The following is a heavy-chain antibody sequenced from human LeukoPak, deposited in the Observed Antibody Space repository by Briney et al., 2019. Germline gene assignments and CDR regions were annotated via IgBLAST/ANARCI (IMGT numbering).Heavy chain of an antibody. J-gene: IGHJ4*02. CDR1: GGSISSDAYH. Sequence: SETLSLTCTVSGGSISSDAYHWSWIRQPPGKGLEWIGYTYYSGSTYYNPSLKSRVTISIDMSKNQFSLKLSSVAVADTAVYYCARRTRAASVDYWGQGTLVTVSS. D-gene: IGHD6-25*01. CDR2: TYYSGST. V-gene: IGHV4-30-4*01. CDR3: ARRTRAASVDY.